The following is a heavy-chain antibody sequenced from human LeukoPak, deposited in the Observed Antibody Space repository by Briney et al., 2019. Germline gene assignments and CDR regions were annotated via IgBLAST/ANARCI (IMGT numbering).Heavy chain of an antibody. J-gene: IGHJ3*02. Sequence: GGSLRLSCAASGFTLSTYAMSWVRQTPGKGLEWVAATSSSDAGTYHADSVRGRFTISRDNSKNTLYLQMGSLRAEDMAVYYCARVDRDGYIGVRGAFDIWGQGTMVTVSS. CDR1: GFTLSTYA. CDR2: TSSSDAGT. CDR3: ARVDRDGYIGVRGAFDI. V-gene: IGHV3-23*01. D-gene: IGHD5-24*01.